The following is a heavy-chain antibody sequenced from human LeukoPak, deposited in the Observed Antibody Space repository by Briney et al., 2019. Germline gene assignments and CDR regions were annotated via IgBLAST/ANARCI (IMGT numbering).Heavy chain of an antibody. CDR2: ITDSCGTT. Sequence: GGSLRLSCAASGFTFTNYAMSWVRQAPRKGLQWVSTITDSCGTTYYADSVKGRFTISRDNSKNTLYLQMDSLRAEDTAVYYCARPPGGGSYWGQSIKSEYFQGWGQGTLVTVSS. CDR1: GFTFTNYA. J-gene: IGHJ1*01. D-gene: IGHD1-26*01. CDR3: ARPPGGGSYWGQSIKSEYFQG. V-gene: IGHV3-23*01.